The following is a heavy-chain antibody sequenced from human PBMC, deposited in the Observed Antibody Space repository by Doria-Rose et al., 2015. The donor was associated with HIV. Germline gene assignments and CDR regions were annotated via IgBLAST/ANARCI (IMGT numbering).Heavy chain of an antibody. Sequence: VQLQESGGGLVQPGRSLRLSCVGSGFSFESYAMHWVRLAPGKGLEWVAGISWDSGAKGNADSVEGRFTISRDNAKKSVYLEMRSLRPEDTASYYCAKAPIIGPKYYFYMDVWGKGTSVTVSS. CDR1: GFSFESYA. CDR2: ISWDSGAK. D-gene: IGHD3-3*01. J-gene: IGHJ6*03. CDR3: AKAPIIGPKYYFYMDV. V-gene: IGHV3-9*01.